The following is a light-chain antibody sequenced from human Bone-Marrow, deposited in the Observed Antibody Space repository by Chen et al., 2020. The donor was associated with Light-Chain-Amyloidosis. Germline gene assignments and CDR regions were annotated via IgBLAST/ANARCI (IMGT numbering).Light chain of an antibody. J-gene: IGLJ3*02. CDR1: NIAAKS. CDR3: QVYDSSSDHAWV. CDR2: DDS. Sequence: SYVLTQAPSVSVAPGQTARITWAGQNIAAKSVHWYQQRPGQAPVLVLYDDSDRPSGIPERFSGSNSGNTAALTISRVEAGDEADYYCQVYDSSSDHAWVFGGGTRLSVL. V-gene: IGLV3-21*02.